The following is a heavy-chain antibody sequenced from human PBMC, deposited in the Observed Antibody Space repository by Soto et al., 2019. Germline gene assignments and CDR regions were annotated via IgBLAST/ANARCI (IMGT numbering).Heavy chain of an antibody. CDR1: GGTFSSYA. J-gene: IGHJ5*02. Sequence: ASVKVSCKASGGTFSSYAISWVRQAPGQGLGWMGGIIPIFGTANYAQKFQGRVTITADKSTSTAYMELSSLRSEDTAVYYCARDSNEITIFGVGLLNWFDPWGQGTLVTVSS. V-gene: IGHV1-69*06. CDR3: ARDSNEITIFGVGLLNWFDP. CDR2: IIPIFGTA. D-gene: IGHD3-3*01.